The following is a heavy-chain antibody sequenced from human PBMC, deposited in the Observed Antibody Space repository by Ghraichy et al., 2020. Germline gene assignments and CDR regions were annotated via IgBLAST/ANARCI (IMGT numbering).Heavy chain of an antibody. Sequence: GGSLRLSCAASGFTFSSYGMHWVRQAPGKGLEWVAVISYDGSNKYYADSVKGRFTISRDNSKNTLYLQMNSLRAEDTAVYYCAKNLDTAMAPDYWGQGTLVTVSS. CDR2: ISYDGSNK. V-gene: IGHV3-30*18. J-gene: IGHJ4*02. CDR3: AKNLDTAMAPDY. D-gene: IGHD5-18*01. CDR1: GFTFSSYG.